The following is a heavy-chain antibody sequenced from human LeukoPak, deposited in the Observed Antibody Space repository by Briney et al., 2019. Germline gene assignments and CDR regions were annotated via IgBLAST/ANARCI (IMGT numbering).Heavy chain of an antibody. Sequence: GGSLRLSCAASGFTFSNAWMSWVRQSPGKGLEWVGHIERKTDGGTTDYAAPVKGRFTISRDDSRNTLYLQMNSLKTEDTAVYYCTTEYYGSTNHWGQGTLVTVSS. CDR1: GFTFSNAW. J-gene: IGHJ5*02. CDR2: IERKTDGGTT. CDR3: TTEYYGSTNH. V-gene: IGHV3-15*04. D-gene: IGHD3-10*01.